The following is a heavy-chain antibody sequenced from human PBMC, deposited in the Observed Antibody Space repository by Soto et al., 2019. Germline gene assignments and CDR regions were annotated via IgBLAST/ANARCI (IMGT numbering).Heavy chain of an antibody. V-gene: IGHV3-30-3*01. CDR2: ISYDGSNK. CDR1: GFTFSSYA. Sequence: GGSLRLSCAASGFTFSSYAMHWVRQAPGKGLEWVAVISYDGSNKYYADSVKGRFTISRDNSKNTLYLQMNSLRAEDTAVYYCARDMRDTAMAQKYYYYGMDVWGQGTTVTVSS. CDR3: ARDMRDTAMAQKYYYYGMDV. D-gene: IGHD5-18*01. J-gene: IGHJ6*02.